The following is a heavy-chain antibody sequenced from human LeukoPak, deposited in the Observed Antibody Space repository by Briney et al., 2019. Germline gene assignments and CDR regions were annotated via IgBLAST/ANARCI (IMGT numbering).Heavy chain of an antibody. CDR1: GGSISSYY. V-gene: IGHV4-59*01. D-gene: IGHD7-27*01. CDR3: ATRKLGNDY. Sequence: SETLSLTCTVSGGSISSYYWSWIRQPPGKGLEWIGNIYYSGSTNYNPSLKSRVTISVDTSKNQFSLKLYSVTAADTAVYYCATRKLGNDYWGQGTLVTVSS. CDR2: IYYSGST. J-gene: IGHJ4*02.